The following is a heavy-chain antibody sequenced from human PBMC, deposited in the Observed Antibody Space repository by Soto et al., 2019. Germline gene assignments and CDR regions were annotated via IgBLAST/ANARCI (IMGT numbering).Heavy chain of an antibody. J-gene: IGHJ4*02. Sequence: ASVKVSCKASGYTFTNYYLRWVRQAPGQGLECVGMINPSARSASYAQKLRGRLTMDRDTSRTTVYMELSRLTFEDTAVYFCARDNSAANGVLDHWGQGTLVTVSS. CDR2: INPSARSA. V-gene: IGHV1-46*04. D-gene: IGHD1-1*01. CDR1: GYTFTNYY. CDR3: ARDNSAANGVLDH.